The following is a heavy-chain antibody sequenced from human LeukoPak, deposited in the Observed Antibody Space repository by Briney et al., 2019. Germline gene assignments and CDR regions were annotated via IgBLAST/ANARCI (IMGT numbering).Heavy chain of an antibody. CDR2: ISSSSSYI. J-gene: IGHJ4*02. Sequence: PGGSLRLSCAASGSTFSSYSVNWVRQAPGKGLEWVSFISSSSSYIYYADSVKGRFIISRDNAKNSLFLQMNSLRAEDTAVYYCARASSSWYYFDYWGQGTLVTVSS. D-gene: IGHD6-13*01. CDR1: GSTFSSYS. V-gene: IGHV3-21*01. CDR3: ARASSSWYYFDY.